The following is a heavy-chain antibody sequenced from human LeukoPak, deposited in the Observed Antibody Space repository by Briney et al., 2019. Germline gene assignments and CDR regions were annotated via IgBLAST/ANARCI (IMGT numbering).Heavy chain of an antibody. D-gene: IGHD4-17*01. CDR1: GITVSDNY. J-gene: IGHJ4*02. CDR3: ARVHFPYGDFDY. Sequence: GGSLRLSCAASGITVSDNYMSWVRQTPGKGLEWVSTLYPAGDTYFADSVRGRFTISRDISKNTVYLQMGSLRAEDTTVYFCARVHFPYGDFDYWGQGALVTVSS. V-gene: IGHV3-53*01. CDR2: LYPAGDT.